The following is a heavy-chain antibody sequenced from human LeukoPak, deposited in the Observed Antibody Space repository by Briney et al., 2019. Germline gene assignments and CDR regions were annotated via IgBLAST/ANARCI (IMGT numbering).Heavy chain of an antibody. D-gene: IGHD1-26*01. CDR1: GGSISSGDYY. CDR3: ARVRVGAHWFDP. J-gene: IGHJ5*02. CDR2: IYSSGST. Sequence: SETLSPTCTVSGGSISSGDYYWSWIRQPPGKGLEWIGYIYSSGSTYYNPSLKSRVTISVDTSKDQFSLKLSSVTAADTAVYYCARVRVGAHWFDPWGQGTLVTVSS. V-gene: IGHV4-30-4*08.